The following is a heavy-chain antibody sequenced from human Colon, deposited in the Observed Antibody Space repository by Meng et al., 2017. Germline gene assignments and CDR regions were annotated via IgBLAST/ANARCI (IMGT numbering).Heavy chain of an antibody. CDR3: AIDYGDYEVDY. D-gene: IGHD4-17*01. Sequence: GESLKISCAAPGFTFSDYYMSWIRQAPGKGLEWVSYISSSGSTIYYADSVKGRFTISRDNAKNSLYLQMNSLRAEDTAVYYCAIDYGDYEVDYWGQGTLVTVSS. CDR2: ISSSGSTI. J-gene: IGHJ4*02. V-gene: IGHV3-11*01. CDR1: GFTFSDYY.